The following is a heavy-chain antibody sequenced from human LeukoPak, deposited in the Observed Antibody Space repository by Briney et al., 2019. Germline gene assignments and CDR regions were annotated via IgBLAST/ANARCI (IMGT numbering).Heavy chain of an antibody. CDR2: ISSSSSYI. D-gene: IGHD2-15*01. CDR1: GFTFSSYS. Sequence: PEGSLRLSCAASGFTFSSYSMNWVRQAPGKGLEWVSSISSSSSYIYYADSVKGRFTISRDNAKNSLYLQMNSLRAEDTAVYYCAREASQCSGGSCSTNWFDPWGQGTLVTVSS. V-gene: IGHV3-21*01. CDR3: AREASQCSGGSCSTNWFDP. J-gene: IGHJ5*02.